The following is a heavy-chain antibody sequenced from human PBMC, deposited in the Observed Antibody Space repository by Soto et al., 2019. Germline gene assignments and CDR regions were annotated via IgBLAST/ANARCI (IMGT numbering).Heavy chain of an antibody. Sequence: SETLSLTCTVSGGSISSYYWSWIRQPPGKGLEWIGYIYYSGSTNYNPSLKSRVTISVDTSKNQFSLKLSSVTAADTAVYYCGRAAYHGLYCSGGSCYSWFDPWGQGTLVTVSS. V-gene: IGHV4-59*01. CDR2: IYYSGST. CDR1: GGSISSYY. J-gene: IGHJ5*02. D-gene: IGHD2-15*01. CDR3: GRAAYHGLYCSGGSCYSWFDP.